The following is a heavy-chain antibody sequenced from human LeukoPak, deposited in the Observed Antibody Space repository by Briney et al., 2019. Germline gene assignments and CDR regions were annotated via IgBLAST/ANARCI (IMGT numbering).Heavy chain of an antibody. V-gene: IGHV3-23*01. J-gene: IGHJ4*02. Sequence: GRSLRLSCTASGFTFGDYAMSWVRQAPGKGLEWVSAISGSGGSTYYADSVKGRFTISRDNSKNTLYLQMNSLRAEDTAVYYCAKAPHIVVVTAILRFDYWGQGTLVTVSS. CDR3: AKAPHIVVVTAILRFDY. CDR1: GFTFGDYA. D-gene: IGHD2-21*02. CDR2: ISGSGGST.